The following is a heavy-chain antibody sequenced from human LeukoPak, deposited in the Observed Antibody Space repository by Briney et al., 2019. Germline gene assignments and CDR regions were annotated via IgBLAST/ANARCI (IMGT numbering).Heavy chain of an antibody. Sequence: GGSLRLSCAASGFTFSNSWLNWVRQAPGKGLEWVGRIKSKTDGGTTDYAAPVKGRFTISRDDSTNTLYLQMNSLKSEDTAVYYCTTYGSGRKFDYWGQGILVTVSS. D-gene: IGHD3-10*01. CDR2: IKSKTDGGTT. V-gene: IGHV3-15*01. CDR3: TTYGSGRKFDY. CDR1: GFTFSNSW. J-gene: IGHJ4*02.